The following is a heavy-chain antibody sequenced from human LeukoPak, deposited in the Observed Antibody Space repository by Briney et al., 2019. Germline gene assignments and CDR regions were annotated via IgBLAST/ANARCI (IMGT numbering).Heavy chain of an antibody. V-gene: IGHV3-53*01. J-gene: IGHJ4*02. Sequence: GGSLRLSCAASGFTVSSNYMSWVRQAPGKGLEWVSVILSASRIFYADSVKGRFTTSRDTSKNTLYLQMNSLRAEDTAVYYCAKLWEHDYGDYWGQGTLVTVSS. CDR2: ILSASRI. D-gene: IGHD1/OR15-1a*01. CDR1: GFTVSSNY. CDR3: AKLWEHDYGDY.